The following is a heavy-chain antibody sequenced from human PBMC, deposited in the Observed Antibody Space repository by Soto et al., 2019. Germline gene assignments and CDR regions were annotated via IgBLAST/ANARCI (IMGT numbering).Heavy chain of an antibody. CDR3: XKDLXRXXXMDV. CDR1: GFTFSSYA. J-gene: IGHJ6*03. D-gene: IGHD3-3*01. CDR2: ISGGGDNT. Sequence: EVQXXXSGXGXXXXXXXLXLSCAASGFTFSSYAMSWVRQAPGKGLEWVSVISGGGDNTYYADAVKGRXTXXXXXXXTXXXXXXXXXXXXXXXXXXXXKDLXRXXXMDVWGKGXTVX. V-gene: IGHV3-23*01.